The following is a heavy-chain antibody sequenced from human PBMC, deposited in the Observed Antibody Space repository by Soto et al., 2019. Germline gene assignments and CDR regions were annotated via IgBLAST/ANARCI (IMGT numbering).Heavy chain of an antibody. Sequence: SETLSLTCAVYGGSFSGYYWIWIRQPPGKGLEWIGEINHSGSTNYNPSLKSRVTISVDTSKNQFSLKLSSVTAADTAVYYCGGYCSSTSCYNWFDPWGQGTLVTVSS. CDR3: GGYCSSTSCYNWFDP. CDR1: GGSFSGYY. V-gene: IGHV4-34*01. CDR2: INHSGST. J-gene: IGHJ5*02. D-gene: IGHD2-2*01.